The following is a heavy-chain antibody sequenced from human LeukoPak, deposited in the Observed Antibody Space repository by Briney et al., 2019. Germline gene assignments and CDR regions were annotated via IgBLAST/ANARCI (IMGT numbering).Heavy chain of an antibody. CDR3: ATIFES. Sequence: PGGSLRLSCAASGFIFNNYWMHWVRQVPGKGLEWLSRVDGDGTGTSYADSVKGRFTISRDNAKNTLNLQMNSLRVEDTAVYYCATIFESWGQGILVTVSS. CDR2: VDGDGTGT. V-gene: IGHV3-74*01. CDR1: GFIFNNYW. J-gene: IGHJ4*02.